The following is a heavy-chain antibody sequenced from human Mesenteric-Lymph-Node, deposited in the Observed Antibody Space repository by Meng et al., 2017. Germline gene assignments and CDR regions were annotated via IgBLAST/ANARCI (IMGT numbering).Heavy chain of an antibody. J-gene: IGHJ4*02. D-gene: IGHD6-13*01. Sequence: ASVKVSCKASGYTFSSLDINWVRQAPGQGLEWMGWINTNTGNPTYAQGFTGRFVFSLDTSVSTAYLQISSLKAEDTAVYYCARGEWRGTHYRSDSSSWDLDYWGQGTLVTVSS. V-gene: IGHV7-4-1*02. CDR3: ARGEWRGTHYRSDSSSWDLDY. CDR2: INTNTGNP. CDR1: GYTFSSLD.